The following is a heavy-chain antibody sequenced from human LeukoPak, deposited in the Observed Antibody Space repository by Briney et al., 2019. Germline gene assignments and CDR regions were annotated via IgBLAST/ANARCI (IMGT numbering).Heavy chain of an antibody. CDR1: GFTVSSNY. V-gene: IGHV3-33*08. Sequence: GGSLRLSCAASGFTVSSNYMSWVRQAPGKGLEWVAVIWYDGSNKYYADSVKGRFTISRDNSKNTLYLQMNSLRAEDTAVYYCARDRSGSYLGYFDYWGQETLVTVSS. D-gene: IGHD1-26*01. CDR2: IWYDGSNK. CDR3: ARDRSGSYLGYFDY. J-gene: IGHJ4*02.